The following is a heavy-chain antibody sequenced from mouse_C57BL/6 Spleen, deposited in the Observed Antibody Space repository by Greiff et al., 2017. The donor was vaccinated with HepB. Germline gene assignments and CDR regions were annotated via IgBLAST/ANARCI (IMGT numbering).Heavy chain of an antibody. J-gene: IGHJ4*01. CDR1: GFSLSTFGMG. CDR2: IWWDDDK. V-gene: IGHV8-8*01. D-gene: IGHD1-1*01. Sequence: QVQLKESGPGILQPSQTLSLTCSFSGFSLSTFGMGVGWIRQPSGKGLEWLAHIWWDDDKYYNPALKSRLTISKDTSKNQVFLKIANVDTADTATYYCARFLYYYGSSPYYAMDYWGQGTSVTVSS. CDR3: ARFLYYYGSSPYYAMDY.